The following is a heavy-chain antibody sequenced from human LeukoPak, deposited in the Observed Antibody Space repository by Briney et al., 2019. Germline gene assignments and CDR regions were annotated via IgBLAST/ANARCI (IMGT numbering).Heavy chain of an antibody. Sequence: GGSLRLSCVASGFTFSSYEMSWIRQAPGKGLEWISYITDDGETTYYGDSDRGRFVISRDNAKNSLYLQLNSPGVQDTAVYYCVRKGNFDTWGQGTLVTVSS. J-gene: IGHJ4*02. V-gene: IGHV3-48*03. CDR2: ITDDGETT. CDR1: GFTFSSYE. CDR3: VRKGNFDT.